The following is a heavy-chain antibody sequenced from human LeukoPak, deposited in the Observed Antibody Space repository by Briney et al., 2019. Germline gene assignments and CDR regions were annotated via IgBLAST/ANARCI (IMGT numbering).Heavy chain of an antibody. Sequence: SVKVSCKAYGGTFSNNAISWVRQAPEQGLEWMGGITPIFGTANYAQVFQGRVTITADISTRTAYLELNSLRSDDTAVYYCAQETGGAVNVVRGGHAFDIWGQGTMVTVSS. V-gene: IGHV1-69*06. J-gene: IGHJ3*02. CDR2: ITPIFGTA. CDR3: AQETGGAVNVVRGGHAFDI. D-gene: IGHD3-10*01. CDR1: GGTFSNNA.